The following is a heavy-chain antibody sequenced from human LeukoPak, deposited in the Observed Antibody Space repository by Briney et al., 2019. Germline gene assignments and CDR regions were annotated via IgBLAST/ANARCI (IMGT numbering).Heavy chain of an antibody. CDR3: ARDSGNLASLNIFRFDS. Sequence: SVKVSCRPSGGTFSTFSISWFRQAPGQGLEWMGRIIPILDTTDDAQRFQGRVTLTADKSTNTAYMELSSLTSDDTAVFYCARDSGNLASLNIFRFDSWGPGTLVTVSS. V-gene: IGHV1-69*08. D-gene: IGHD3-9*01. CDR1: GGTFSTFS. J-gene: IGHJ4*02. CDR2: IIPILDTT.